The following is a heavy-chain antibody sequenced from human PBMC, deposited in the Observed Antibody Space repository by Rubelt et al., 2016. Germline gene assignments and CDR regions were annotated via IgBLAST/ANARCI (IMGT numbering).Heavy chain of an antibody. V-gene: IGHV3-48*01. Sequence: EVQLVESGGGLVQPGGSLRLSCAASGFTFGSYSMNWVRQAPGKGLEWVSYISSGSSSIKYADSVKGRFTISRDNSKNTLYLQMNSLRAEDTAGYYCAKGATSTGHNYFDFWGQGTLVTVSS. CDR2: ISSGSSSI. D-gene: IGHD1-14*01. CDR1: GFTFGSYS. J-gene: IGHJ4*02. CDR3: AKGATSTGHNYFDF.